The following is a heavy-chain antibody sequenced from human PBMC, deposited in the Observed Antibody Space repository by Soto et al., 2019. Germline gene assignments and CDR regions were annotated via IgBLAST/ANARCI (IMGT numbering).Heavy chain of an antibody. J-gene: IGHJ6*02. D-gene: IGHD3-16*01. Sequence: DVQLVESGGGVVQPGGSLRLSCAASGLSFNIYWMHWVRQVPGKGLVWLARINSDGSHTIYVDSVKGRFTISRDNAKNTVFRKRESRGEEDRGVYYCAGGRAGRDVWAQGTTVT. CDR3: AGGRAGRDV. CDR1: GLSFNIYW. V-gene: IGHV3-74*01. CDR2: INSDGSHT.